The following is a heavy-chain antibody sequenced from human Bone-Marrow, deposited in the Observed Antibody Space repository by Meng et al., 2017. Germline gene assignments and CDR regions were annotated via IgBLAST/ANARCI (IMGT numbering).Heavy chain of an antibody. CDR2: ISNTGST. CDR3: VRDVPLDYSNRGVYDF. Sequence: SETLSLTCTVSGASISSSSLSWGWVRQPPGRGLEWIGTISNTGSTYYNPSLKSRVSLSMDTSKNHVSLQLSFVTAAGTAVYYCVRDVPLDYSNRGVYDFWGQGTLVTVSS. CDR1: GASISSSSLS. D-gene: IGHD3-22*01. J-gene: IGHJ4*02. V-gene: IGHV4-39*07.